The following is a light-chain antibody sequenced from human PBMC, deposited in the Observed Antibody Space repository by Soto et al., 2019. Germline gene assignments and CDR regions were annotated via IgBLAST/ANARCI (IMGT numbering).Light chain of an antibody. CDR2: KAS. Sequence: DIQMTQSPSTLSASVGDRVTITCRASQSISSWLAWYQQKPGKAPKLLIYKASSLESGVPSRFGGSGSGTEFTLTISSLQPDDIATYYCQQYNSYWTFGQGTKVEIK. CDR3: QQYNSYWT. V-gene: IGKV1-5*03. J-gene: IGKJ1*01. CDR1: QSISSW.